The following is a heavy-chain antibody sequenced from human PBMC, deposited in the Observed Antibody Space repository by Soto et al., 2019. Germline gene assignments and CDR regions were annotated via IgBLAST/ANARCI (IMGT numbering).Heavy chain of an antibody. CDR2: MKQDGSEK. D-gene: IGHD3-16*01. V-gene: IGHV3-7*04. CDR1: GFTFSNYW. J-gene: IGHJ5*02. Sequence: EVQLVESGGGLVQPGGSLRLSCVASGFTFSNYWMGWVRQAPGKGLEWVANMKQDGSEKYYLHSVKGRFTISRDNAKNALFLQMNSLGAEDTAVYYCAGGVYELDPWGQGTLVTVSS. CDR3: AGGVYELDP.